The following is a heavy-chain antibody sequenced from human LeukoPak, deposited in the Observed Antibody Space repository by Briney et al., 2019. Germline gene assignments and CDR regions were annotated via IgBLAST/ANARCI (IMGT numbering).Heavy chain of an antibody. J-gene: IGHJ6*02. CDR1: GGSISSYY. Sequence: SETLSLTCTVSGGSISSYYWSWIRQPPGKGLEWIGYIYYSGSTNYNPSLKSRVTISVDTSKNQFSLKLSPVTAADTAVYYCARRSYCSSTSCYGYYYYGMDVWGQGTTVTVSS. CDR2: IYYSGST. V-gene: IGHV4-59*08. D-gene: IGHD2-2*01. CDR3: ARRSYCSSTSCYGYYYYGMDV.